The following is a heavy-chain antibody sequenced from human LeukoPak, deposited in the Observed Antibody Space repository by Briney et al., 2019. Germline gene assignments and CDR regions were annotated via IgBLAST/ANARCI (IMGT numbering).Heavy chain of an antibody. V-gene: IGHV3-23*01. J-gene: IGHJ4*02. D-gene: IGHD1-26*01. CDR1: GFTFSSYA. CDR3: AKSRGESRGASNY. CDR2: ISGSGDTT. Sequence: GGSLRLSYAACGFTFSSYAMNWVRQAPGKGLEWVAFISGSGDTTYYADSVKGRFTISRDSSKNTLYLQMNSLRAEDTAVYYCAKSRGESRGASNYWGQGTLVTVSS.